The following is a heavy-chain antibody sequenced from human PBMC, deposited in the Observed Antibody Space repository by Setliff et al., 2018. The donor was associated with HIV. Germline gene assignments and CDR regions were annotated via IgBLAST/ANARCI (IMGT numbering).Heavy chain of an antibody. CDR1: GGSISNYY. V-gene: IGHV4-59*01. D-gene: IGHD3-10*01. CDR3: ARAVIRREDRGMWTKLWSAPNHMDV. J-gene: IGHJ6*03. CDR2: IHYGGGT. Sequence: SETLSLTCSISGGSISNYYWVWIRQSPGKGLEWIGHIHYGGGTYYNPSLESRVSISRDTSKNQFSLNLRDVTAGDSALYYCARAVIRREDRGMWTKLWSAPNHMDVWGKGITVTVSS.